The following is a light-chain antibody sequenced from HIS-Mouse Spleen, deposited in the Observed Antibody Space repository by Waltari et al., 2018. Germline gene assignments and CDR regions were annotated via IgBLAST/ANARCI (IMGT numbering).Light chain of an antibody. V-gene: IGLV2-14*03. Sequence: QSALTQPASVSGSPGQSLTISCTGTSSDVAGYNYVSWYQQPPGKAPKPMIYDVSNRPSGVSNRFSGSKSGNTASLTISGLQAEDEADYYCSSYTSSSTEVFGGGTKLTVL. CDR1: SSDVAGYNY. CDR3: SSYTSSSTEV. J-gene: IGLJ2*01. CDR2: DVS.